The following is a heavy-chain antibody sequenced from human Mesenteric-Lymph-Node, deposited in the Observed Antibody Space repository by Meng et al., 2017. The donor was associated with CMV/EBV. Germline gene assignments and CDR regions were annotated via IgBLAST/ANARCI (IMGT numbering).Heavy chain of an antibody. CDR2: ISAYNGNT. V-gene: IGHV1-18*01. CDR3: ARQEVYDSSGYYWGYYYYGMDV. D-gene: IGHD3-22*01. Sequence: ASVKVSCKASGYTFTSYGISWVRQAPGQGLEWMGWISAYNGNTNYAQKLQGRVTMTTDTSTSTAYMELRSLRSEDTAVYYCARQEVYDSSGYYWGYYYYGMDVWGQGTTVTVSS. CDR1: GYTFTSYG. J-gene: IGHJ6*02.